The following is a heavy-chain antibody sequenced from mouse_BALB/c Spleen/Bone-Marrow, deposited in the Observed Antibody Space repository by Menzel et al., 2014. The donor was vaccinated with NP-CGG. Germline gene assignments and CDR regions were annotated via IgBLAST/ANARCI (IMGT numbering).Heavy chain of an antibody. V-gene: IGHV1-18*01. CDR1: GYSFXGYT. CDR2: INPYNGGT. Sequence: VQLQQPGPELVKPGASMKLSCKASGYSFXGYTMNWVKQSHGKNLEWIGLINPYNGGTSYNQKFKGKATLTVDKSSSTAYMELLSLTSEDSAVYYCARNNDYDEEDYAMDYWGQGTSVTVSS. D-gene: IGHD2-4*01. J-gene: IGHJ4*01. CDR3: ARNNDYDEEDYAMDY.